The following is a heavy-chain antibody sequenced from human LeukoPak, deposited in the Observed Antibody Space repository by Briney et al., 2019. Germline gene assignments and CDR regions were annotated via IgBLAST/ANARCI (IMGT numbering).Heavy chain of an antibody. CDR3: ARVDPLPGIAAAGEEWFDP. Sequence: SETLSLTCNVSGGSISSYYWSWIRQPAGKGLEWIGRIYTSGSTNYNPSLKSRVTMSVDTSKNQFSLKLSSVTAADTAVYYCARVDPLPGIAAAGEEWFDPWGQGTLVTVSS. CDR1: GGSISSYY. V-gene: IGHV4-4*07. CDR2: IYTSGST. J-gene: IGHJ5*02. D-gene: IGHD6-13*01.